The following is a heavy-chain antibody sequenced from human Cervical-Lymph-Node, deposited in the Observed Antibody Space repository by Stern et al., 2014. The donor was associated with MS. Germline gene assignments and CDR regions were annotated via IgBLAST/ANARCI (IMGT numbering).Heavy chain of an antibody. V-gene: IGHV3-30*18. CDR2: ISHDGSNK. J-gene: IGHJ6*02. D-gene: IGHD4-17*01. CDR3: GKGGFTTTVTTWGMDV. CDR1: GFTFSNYG. Sequence: QVQLVESGGGVVQPGRSLRLSCAASGFTFSNYGIHWVRQAPGKGLEWVAVISHDGSNKYYADSVKGRFTISRDNSKNTLYLQMNGLRAEDTAVYYCGKGGFTTTVTTWGMDVWGQGATVTVSS.